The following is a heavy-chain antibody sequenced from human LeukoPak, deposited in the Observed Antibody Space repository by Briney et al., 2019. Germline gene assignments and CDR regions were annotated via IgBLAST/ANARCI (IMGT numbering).Heavy chain of an antibody. V-gene: IGHV3-53*01. Sequence: GGSLRLSCAASGFTVSSNYMSWVRQAPGKGLEWVSILYYPGTTYYADSVKGRFTISRDNSKNTLYLQMHSLRAEDTAVYYCARWYCTSTSCYYDYWGQGTLVTVSS. CDR2: LYYPGTT. CDR1: GFTVSSNY. CDR3: ARWYCTSTSCYYDY. D-gene: IGHD2-2*01. J-gene: IGHJ4*02.